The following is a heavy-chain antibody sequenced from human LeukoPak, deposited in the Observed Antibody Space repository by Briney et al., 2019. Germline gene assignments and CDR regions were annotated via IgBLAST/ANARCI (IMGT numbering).Heavy chain of an antibody. CDR3: ARDYGGKLDY. V-gene: IGHV4-59*01. J-gene: IGHJ4*01. CDR2: IYYSGST. D-gene: IGHD4-23*01. Sequence: TPSETLSLTCTVSAGSISPYYWSWIRQPPGKGLEGLGYIYYSGSTNYNPSLMGGLTISVETSKNQFSLTLPSVTEADTAVYYCARDYGGKLDYWGHGTLVTVSS. CDR1: AGSISPYY.